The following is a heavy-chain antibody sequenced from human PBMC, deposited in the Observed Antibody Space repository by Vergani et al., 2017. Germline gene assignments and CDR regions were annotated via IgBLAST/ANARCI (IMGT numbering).Heavy chain of an antibody. D-gene: IGHD3-10*01. CDR3: ATPAPYGSGKSTYYGMDV. V-gene: IGHV1-2*02. CDR2: INPNSGGT. Sequence: QVQLVQSGAEVKKPGASVKVSCKASGYTFTGYYMHWVRQAPGQGLEWMGWINPNSGGTNYAQKFQGRVIMTRDTSISTAYMELSRLRSDDTAVYYCATPAPYGSGKSTYYGMDVWGQGTTVTVSS. J-gene: IGHJ6*02. CDR1: GYTFTGYY.